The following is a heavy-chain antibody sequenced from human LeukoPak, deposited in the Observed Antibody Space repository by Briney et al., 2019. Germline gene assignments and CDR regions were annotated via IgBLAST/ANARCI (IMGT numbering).Heavy chain of an antibody. CDR1: GFTFNSYW. CDR2: IRSKTHGGTT. J-gene: IGHJ5*02. V-gene: IGHV3-49*04. Sequence: GGSLRLSCAASGFTFNSYWMSWVRQAPGKGLEGVGFIRSKTHGGTTEYAASVKGRFIISRDDSRSIAYLQMNSLKTEDTAVYYCTRAPSLSWFDPWGQGTLVTVSS. CDR3: TRAPSLSWFDP. D-gene: IGHD3-10*01.